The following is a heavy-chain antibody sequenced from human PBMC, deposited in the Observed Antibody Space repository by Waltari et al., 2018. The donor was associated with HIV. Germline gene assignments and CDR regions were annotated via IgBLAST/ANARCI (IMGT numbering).Heavy chain of an antibody. D-gene: IGHD4-17*01. CDR3: ARGPQDYPKYYFDY. V-gene: IGHV1-8*01. CDR1: GYTFTSYD. Sequence: QVQLVQSGAEVKKPGASVKVSCKASGYTFTSYDINWVRQATGQGLEWLGWINPNSGTTGYARRFQGRVTMTRNTSISTAYMELSSLRSEDTAVYFCARGPQDYPKYYFDYWGQGTLVTVSS. CDR2: INPNSGTT. J-gene: IGHJ4*02.